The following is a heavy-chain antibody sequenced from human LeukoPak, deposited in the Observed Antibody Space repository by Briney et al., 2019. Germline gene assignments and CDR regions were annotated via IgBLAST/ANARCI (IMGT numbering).Heavy chain of an antibody. D-gene: IGHD1-26*01. J-gene: IGHJ4*02. CDR1: GFTFSGHA. CDR3: AKGGKWDVTPFDY. Sequence: GGSLRLSCAASGFTFSGHAMNWVRQAPGKGLEWVSGISGGGGSVYYADSVKGRFTISRDNSKSTLYLQMNSLRAEDTAVYYCAKGGKWDVTPFDYWGQGTLVTVSS. V-gene: IGHV3-23*01. CDR2: ISGGGGSV.